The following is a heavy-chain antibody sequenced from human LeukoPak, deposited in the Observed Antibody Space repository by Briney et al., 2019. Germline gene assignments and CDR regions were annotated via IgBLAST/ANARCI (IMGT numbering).Heavy chain of an antibody. V-gene: IGHV3-23*01. CDR1: GFTFSNYA. CDR2: ISGSGGNT. CDR3: AKRALGSFYYFDY. Sequence: GGSLRLSCAASGFTFSNYAMSWVRQAPGKGLEWVSDISGSGGNTNYADSVKGRVTISRDNSRNTLFLQMNSLRDEDTAVYYCAKRALGSFYYFDYWGQGALVTVSS. D-gene: IGHD3-10*01. J-gene: IGHJ4*02.